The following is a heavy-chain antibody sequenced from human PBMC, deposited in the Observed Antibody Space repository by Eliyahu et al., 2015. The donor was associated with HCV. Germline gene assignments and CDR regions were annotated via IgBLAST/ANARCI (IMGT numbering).Heavy chain of an antibody. CDR2: IKSKSAGGTT. CDR3: ITGRAPDN. J-gene: IGHJ4*02. CDR1: GFIFSNAW. V-gene: IGHV3-15*01. Sequence: EVQLVESGGGLVKPGGSLRLSCEGSGFIFSNAWMSWVRQAPGKGLEWVGRIKSKSAGGTTHYAAPVKDRFTISRDDSENTLYLQMNSLKTEDTAVYYCITGRAPDNWGQGTLVTVSS.